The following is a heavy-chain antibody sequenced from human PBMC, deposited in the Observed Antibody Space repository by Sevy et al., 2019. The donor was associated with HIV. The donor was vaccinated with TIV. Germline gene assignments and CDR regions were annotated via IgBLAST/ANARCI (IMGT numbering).Heavy chain of an antibody. V-gene: IGHV4-39*01. CDR1: GGFVTSTSYY. CDR2: IYNSGST. CDR3: ARRYCSSTSCYVPGYYGMDV. Sequence: SETLSLTCTVSGGFVTSTSYYRAWIRQSPGKGLEWIGSIYNSGSTYYNPSLKSRVTISVHTSKNQFSLKLSSVTAADTAVYYCARRYCSSTSCYVPGYYGMDVWGQGTTVTVS. J-gene: IGHJ6*02. D-gene: IGHD2-2*01.